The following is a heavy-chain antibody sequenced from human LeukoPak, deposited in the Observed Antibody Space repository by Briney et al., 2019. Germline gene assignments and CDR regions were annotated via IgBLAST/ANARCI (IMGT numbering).Heavy chain of an antibody. V-gene: IGHV3-11*05. CDR3: ARDGSGFGWFDS. J-gene: IGHJ5*01. CDR1: GITLSDYY. Sequence: GGSLRLSCAVSGITLSDYYMSWIRQAPGKGLEWVSNIRSSNNYTNYADSVKGRFTISRDNAKNSLSLQMNSLRAEDTAVYYCARDGSGFGWFDSWGQGTLVTVSS. D-gene: IGHD6-25*01. CDR2: IRSSNNYT.